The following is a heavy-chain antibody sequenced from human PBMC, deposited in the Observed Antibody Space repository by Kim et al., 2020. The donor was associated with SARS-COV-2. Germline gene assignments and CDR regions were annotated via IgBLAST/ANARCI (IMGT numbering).Heavy chain of an antibody. D-gene: IGHD2-15*01. CDR2: DGGDK. J-gene: IGHJ4*02. Sequence: DGGDKYYVDSVKGRFTISRDNAKNSLYLQRNSLRAEDTAVYYCARGAKAYWGQGTLVTVSS. V-gene: IGHV3-7*03. CDR3: ARGAKAY.